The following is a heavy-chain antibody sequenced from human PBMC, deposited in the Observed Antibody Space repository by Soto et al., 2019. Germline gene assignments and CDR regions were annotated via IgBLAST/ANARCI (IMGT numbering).Heavy chain of an antibody. D-gene: IGHD3-22*01. CDR1: GYNFTNYY. Sequence: QVHLVQSGAEVKKPGASVKVSCKASGYNFTNYYMHCVRQATGQGLEWMGMINPRGGRTTYPQKCQGRVTKTTDTSTSTVYMELCSLRSEDTAVYYCARVLADYYEDSNTPYNAFDIWGQGTMVNVSS. V-gene: IGHV1-46*03. J-gene: IGHJ3*02. CDR2: INPRGGRT. CDR3: ARVLADYYEDSNTPYNAFDI.